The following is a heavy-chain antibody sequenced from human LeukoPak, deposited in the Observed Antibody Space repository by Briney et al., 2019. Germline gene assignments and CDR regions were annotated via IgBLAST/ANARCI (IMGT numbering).Heavy chain of an antibody. D-gene: IGHD4-23*01. CDR2: INPNSGGT. CDR3: VREGNDLLSKNFDY. J-gene: IGHJ4*02. Sequence: ASVKVSCKASGYTFTGYYMHWVRQAPGQGLEWMGWINPNSGGTNYAQKFQGRVTMTPDTSISAVYMELSSLTSDDTAIYYCVREGNDLLSKNFDYWGQGTLVTVSS. V-gene: IGHV1-2*02. CDR1: GYTFTGYY.